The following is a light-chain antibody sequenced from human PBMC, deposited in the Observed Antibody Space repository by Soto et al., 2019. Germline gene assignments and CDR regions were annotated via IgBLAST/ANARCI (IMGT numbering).Light chain of an antibody. Sequence: EIVMTQSPANLSVSPGERATLSCRASQSVSSNLAWYQQKPGQGPRLLIYGASTRATSIPARFSGSGSGTEFTLTIHSLQSEDFAVYYCRQYNKWPPYTFGQGTKLEIK. CDR1: QSVSSN. J-gene: IGKJ2*01. CDR3: RQYNKWPPYT. CDR2: GAS. V-gene: IGKV3-15*01.